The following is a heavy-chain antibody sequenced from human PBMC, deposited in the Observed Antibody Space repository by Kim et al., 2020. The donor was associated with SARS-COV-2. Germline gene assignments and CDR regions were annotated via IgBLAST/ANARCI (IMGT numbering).Heavy chain of an antibody. D-gene: IGHD2-2*01. J-gene: IGHJ4*02. CDR2: ISSSSSYI. CDR1: GFTFSSYS. CDR3: ARDATVMVVPAAHFDY. V-gene: IGHV3-21*01. Sequence: GGSLRLSCAASGFTFSSYSMNWVRQAPGKGLEWVSSISSSSSYIYYADSVKGRFTISRDNAKNSLYLQMNSLRAEDTAVYYCARDATVMVVPAAHFDYWGQGTLVTVSS.